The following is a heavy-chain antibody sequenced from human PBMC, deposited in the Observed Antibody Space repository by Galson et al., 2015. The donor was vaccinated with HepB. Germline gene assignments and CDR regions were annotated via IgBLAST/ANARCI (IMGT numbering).Heavy chain of an antibody. Sequence: SLRLSCAAPGFTFSTYGMFWVRQAPGKGLQWVADISFDGSTKYYLDSVKGRLTISRDNSKNMLSLQMDSLRADDRAVYYCARGRHCSTNSCYSFYYYSYMDVWGKGTTVTVSS. CDR3: ARGRHCSTNSCYSFYYYSYMDV. V-gene: IGHV3-30*03. CDR1: GFTFSTYG. CDR2: ISFDGSTK. J-gene: IGHJ6*03. D-gene: IGHD2-2*01.